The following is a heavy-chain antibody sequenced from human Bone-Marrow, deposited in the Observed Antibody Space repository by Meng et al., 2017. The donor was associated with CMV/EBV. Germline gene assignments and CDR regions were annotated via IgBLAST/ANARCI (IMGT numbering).Heavy chain of an antibody. Sequence: IFCAASGFTFSSYAMHWVRQAPGQGLEWMGGIILILGFANYAQKFQGRVTITADRSTSTAYMELSSLRSEDTAVYYCARETRGQQLVLGGWFDPWGQGTLVTVSS. CDR2: IILILGFA. CDR3: ARETRGQQLVLGGWFDP. J-gene: IGHJ5*02. CDR1: GFTFSSYA. V-gene: IGHV1-69*10. D-gene: IGHD6-13*01.